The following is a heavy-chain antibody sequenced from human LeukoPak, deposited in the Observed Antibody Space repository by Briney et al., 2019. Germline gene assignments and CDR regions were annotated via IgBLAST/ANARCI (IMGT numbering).Heavy chain of an antibody. CDR2: IVHSGST. Sequence: GSLRLSCAASGFTVSSNYMSWVRQPPGKGLEWIGEIVHSGSTSYNPSLKSRVTISVDKSKNQFSLNLNSVTAADTAIYYCGRNGDYAIDFWGQGILVTVSS. CDR1: GFTVSSNY. CDR3: GRNGDYAIDF. D-gene: IGHD4-17*01. J-gene: IGHJ4*02. V-gene: IGHV4-4*02.